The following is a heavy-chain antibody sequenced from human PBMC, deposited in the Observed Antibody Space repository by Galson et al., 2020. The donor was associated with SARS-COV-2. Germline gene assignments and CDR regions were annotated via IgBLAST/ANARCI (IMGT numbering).Heavy chain of an antibody. D-gene: IGHD3-3*01. J-gene: IGHJ6*04. V-gene: IGHV4-4*02. CDR3: ARAPGGGFLWWLFFMDV. Sequence: SETLSLTCAVSGGSISSSNWWSWVRQPPGKGLEWIGEIYHSGSTNYNPSLKSRVTISVDKSKNQFSLKLSSVTAADTAVYYCARAPGGGFLWWLFFMDVWGKGTTVTVSS. CDR1: GGSISSSNW. CDR2: IYHSGST.